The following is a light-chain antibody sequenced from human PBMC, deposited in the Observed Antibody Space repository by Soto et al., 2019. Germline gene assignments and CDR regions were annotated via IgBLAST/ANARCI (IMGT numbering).Light chain of an antibody. CDR3: QQYNSYSSWT. V-gene: IGKV1-5*03. CDR2: KAS. Sequence: DIQMTQSPSTLSASVGDRVTITCRASQSISSWLAWYQQKPGKAPKLLIYKASSLESGVPSRFSGSGSGTDFTLTISSLQPDDFATYYCQQYNSYSSWTFGQGPKIEIK. J-gene: IGKJ1*01. CDR1: QSISSW.